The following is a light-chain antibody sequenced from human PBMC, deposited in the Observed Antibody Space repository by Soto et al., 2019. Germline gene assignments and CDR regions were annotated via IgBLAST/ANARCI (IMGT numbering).Light chain of an antibody. CDR1: QTISSW. CDR3: QQYNSIGVT. Sequence: DIQMTQSPSTLSGSVGDRVTITCRASQTISSWLAWYQQKPGKAPKLLIYKASTLKSGVPSRFSGSGSGTEFTLTISSLQPDDFATYYCQQYNSIGVTFGQGTRLEIK. CDR2: KAS. V-gene: IGKV1-5*03. J-gene: IGKJ5*01.